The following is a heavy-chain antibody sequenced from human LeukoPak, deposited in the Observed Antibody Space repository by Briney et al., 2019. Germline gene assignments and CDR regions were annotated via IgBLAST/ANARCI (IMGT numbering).Heavy chain of an antibody. D-gene: IGHD6-13*01. CDR3: ARGGLYSSSWYNWFDP. V-gene: IGHV4-38-2*01. Sequence: SETLSLTCAVSGYSINSGYFWGWIRQSPGKGLEWIASIYHSGTTYYNPSLKSRVTISVDTSKNQFSLKLSSVTAADTAVYYCARGGLYSSSWYNWFDPWGQGTLVTVSS. CDR2: IYHSGTT. J-gene: IGHJ5*02. CDR1: GYSINSGYF.